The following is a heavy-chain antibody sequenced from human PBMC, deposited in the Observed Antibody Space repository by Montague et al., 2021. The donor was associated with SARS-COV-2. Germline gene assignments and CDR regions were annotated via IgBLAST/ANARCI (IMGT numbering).Heavy chain of an antibody. J-gene: IGHJ6*02. D-gene: IGHD3-10*01. Sequence: ETLSLTCAVYGGSFSGYYWSWIRQPPGKGLEWIGEINHSGSTNCNPSLKSRVTISVDTSKNQFSLKLSSVTAADTAVYYCARVRYYGSGTSLGMDVWGQGTTVTVSS. CDR3: ARVRYYGSGTSLGMDV. V-gene: IGHV4-34*01. CDR1: GGSFSGYY. CDR2: INHSGST.